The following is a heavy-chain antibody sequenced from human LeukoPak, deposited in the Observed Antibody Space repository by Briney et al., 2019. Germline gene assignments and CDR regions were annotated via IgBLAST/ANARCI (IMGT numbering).Heavy chain of an antibody. V-gene: IGHV1-24*01. CDR1: GYTLTELS. Sequence: ASVKVSCKVSGYTLTELSMHWVRQAPGKGLEWMGGFDPEDGETIYAQKFQGGVTMTEDTSTDTAYMELSSLRSEDTAVYYCATSGDDSSGYYYPLDYWGQGTLVTVSS. CDR2: FDPEDGET. J-gene: IGHJ4*02. CDR3: ATSGDDSSGYYYPLDY. D-gene: IGHD3-22*01.